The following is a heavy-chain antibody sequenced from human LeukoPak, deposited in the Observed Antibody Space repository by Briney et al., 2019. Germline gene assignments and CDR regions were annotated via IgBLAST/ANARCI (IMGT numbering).Heavy chain of an antibody. CDR2: ISGSGGST. Sequence: GGALRLSRAAPRFPLCSHALRWGRPAPGEELGWGSAISGSGGSTYYADPVKGRFTISRDNSKNTLYLQMNSLRAEDTAVYYCAKDWRAAAVGYGMDVWGQGTTVTVSS. V-gene: IGHV3-23*01. D-gene: IGHD6-13*01. CDR1: RFPLCSHA. J-gene: IGHJ6*02. CDR3: AKDWRAAAVGYGMDV.